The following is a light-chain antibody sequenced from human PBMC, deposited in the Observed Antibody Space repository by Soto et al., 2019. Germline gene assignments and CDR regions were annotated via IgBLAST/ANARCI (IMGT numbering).Light chain of an antibody. CDR1: SRDVGDYNS. CDR2: EVS. J-gene: IGLJ1*01. Sequence: QSALAQPASVSGSPGPSITISCTGTSRDVGDYNSVSWYQQDPGKAPKLVIFEVSDRPSGVSNRFSGSKSGNTASLTISGLQPEDEADYYCSSYASGSIYVFGTGTKLTVL. CDR3: SSYASGSIYV. V-gene: IGLV2-14*01.